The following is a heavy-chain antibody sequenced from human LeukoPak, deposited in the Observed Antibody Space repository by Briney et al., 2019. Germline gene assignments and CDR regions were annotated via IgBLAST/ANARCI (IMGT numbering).Heavy chain of an antibody. D-gene: IGHD3-22*01. Sequence: PGGSLRLSCAASGFTFSSYAMSWVRQAPGKGLEWVSAIGGSGRSTYYADSVKGRFTISRDNSKNTLYVQMNSLRAEDTAVYYCAKDQDSSGDSGYYYGMDVWGQGTTVTVSS. CDR2: IGGSGRST. J-gene: IGHJ6*02. V-gene: IGHV3-23*01. CDR3: AKDQDSSGDSGYYYGMDV. CDR1: GFTFSSYA.